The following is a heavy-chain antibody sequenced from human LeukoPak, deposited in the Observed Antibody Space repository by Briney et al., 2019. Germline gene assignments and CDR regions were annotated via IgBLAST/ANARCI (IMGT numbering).Heavy chain of an antibody. D-gene: IGHD3-22*01. CDR1: GVLISDGEW. CDR2: IFHSGLT. J-gene: IGHJ4*02. Sequence: PSETLSLTCAVSGVLISDGEWWSWVRQPPGKGLEWIGEIFHSGLTTYNPSLESRVTISVDTSKNQFSLTVSSLTAADTAVYYCARDPYYYDSSGYYPSGVYFDCWGQGTLVTVSS. V-gene: IGHV4-4*02. CDR3: ARDPYYYDSSGYYPSGVYFDC.